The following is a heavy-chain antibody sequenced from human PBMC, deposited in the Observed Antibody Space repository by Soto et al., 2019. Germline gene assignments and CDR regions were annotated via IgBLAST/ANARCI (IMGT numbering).Heavy chain of an antibody. CDR1: GFDFSSYA. Sequence: EVQLLESGGGLVQPGGSLRLSCAASGFDFSSYAMSWVRQAPGKGLECISLISGTGVPTLYAESVKGRFAVTRDNSKDTLFLEMNNLRVDDTAMYYCAKSFCSSSSCFFLWVDPWGPGTLVTVSS. V-gene: IGHV3-23*01. CDR2: ISGTGVPT. D-gene: IGHD2-2*01. CDR3: AKSFCSSSSCFFLWVDP. J-gene: IGHJ5*02.